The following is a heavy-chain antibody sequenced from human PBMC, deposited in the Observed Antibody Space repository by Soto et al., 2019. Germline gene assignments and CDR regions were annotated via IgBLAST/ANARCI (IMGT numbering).Heavy chain of an antibody. D-gene: IGHD2-15*01. V-gene: IGHV4-31*03. J-gene: IGHJ3*02. CDR1: GGSISSGGYY. CDR2: IYYSGST. Sequence: PWETLSLTCTGSGGSISSGGYYWSWIRQHPGKGLEWIGYIYYSGSTYYNPSLKSRVTISVDTSKNQFSLKLSSVTAADTAVYYCASGRGYCSGGSCYSKHAFDIWGQGTMVTVSS. CDR3: ASGRGYCSGGSCYSKHAFDI.